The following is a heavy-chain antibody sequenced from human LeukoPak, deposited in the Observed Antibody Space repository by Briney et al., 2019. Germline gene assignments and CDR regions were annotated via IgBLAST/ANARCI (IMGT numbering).Heavy chain of an antibody. J-gene: IGHJ4*02. CDR3: AKRSQAFGSGSYYNFDY. D-gene: IGHD3-10*01. Sequence: GGSLGPPFAASGFTFSSYPRSGVAQAPGKGREGSPAISGSGGSTYYADSVKGRFTISRDNSKNTLYLQMNSLRAEDTAVYYCAKRSQAFGSGSYYNFDYWGQGTLVTVSS. CDR1: GFTFSSYP. V-gene: IGHV3-23*01. CDR2: ISGSGGST.